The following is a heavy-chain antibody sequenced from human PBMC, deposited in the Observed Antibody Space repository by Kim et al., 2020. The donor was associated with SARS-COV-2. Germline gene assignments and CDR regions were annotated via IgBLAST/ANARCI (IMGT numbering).Heavy chain of an antibody. Sequence: ASVKVSCKASGYTFTSYGISWVRQAPGQGLEWMGWISAYNGNTNYAQKLQGRVTMTTDTSTSTAYMELRSLRSDDTAVYYCARDQYCSSTSCYHYYYYGIDVWGQGTTVTVSS. J-gene: IGHJ6*02. CDR2: ISAYNGNT. D-gene: IGHD2-2*01. V-gene: IGHV1-18*01. CDR1: GYTFTSYG. CDR3: ARDQYCSSTSCYHYYYYGIDV.